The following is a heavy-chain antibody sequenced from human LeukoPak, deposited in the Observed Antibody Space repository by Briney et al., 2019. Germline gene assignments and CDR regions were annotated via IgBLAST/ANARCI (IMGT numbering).Heavy chain of an antibody. J-gene: IGHJ4*02. V-gene: IGHV4-59*08. CDR3: ARLDFGGANFDY. Sequence: SETLSLTCTVSGGSINTYYWSWIRQPPGKGLEWIGYIYYSGSTNYNPSLKSRVTISVDTSKNQFSLKLSSMTAADTAVYYCARLDFGGANFDYWGQGTLVTVSS. CDR2: IYYSGST. CDR1: GGSINTYY. D-gene: IGHD3-16*01.